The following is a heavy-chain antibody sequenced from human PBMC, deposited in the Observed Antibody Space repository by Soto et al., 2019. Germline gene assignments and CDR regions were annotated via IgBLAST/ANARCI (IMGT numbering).Heavy chain of an antibody. CDR1: GGSISSGNYY. J-gene: IGHJ4*02. CDR3: ATMGAPATGLYFFDY. V-gene: IGHV4-30-4*01. Sequence: QVQLQESGPGLVKPSQTLSLTCTVSGGSISSGNYYWSWIRQPPGKGLEWIGFISYSGSTYYSTSLKSRVTISVDTSKSQFSLNLSFVTPEDTAVYYCATMGAPATGLYFFDYWCQGSLVTVSS. CDR2: ISYSGST. D-gene: IGHD2-8*01.